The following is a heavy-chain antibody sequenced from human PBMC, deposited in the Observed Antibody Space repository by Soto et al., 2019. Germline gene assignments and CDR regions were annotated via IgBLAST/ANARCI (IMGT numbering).Heavy chain of an antibody. V-gene: IGHV1-18*01. CDR3: ARGPKLDYFNYSDY. J-gene: IGHJ4*02. CDR1: GYTFSSSG. D-gene: IGHD4-17*01. Sequence: QVQLVQSGAEVKKPGDSVNVSCMASGYTFSSSGFTWVRQAPGQGLEWMAWISAYSGDTRYAQNLQGRVPLTTDTSVSTDYMELRSLRSDDTAVYYCARGPKLDYFNYSDYWGQGNQVTDSS. CDR2: ISAYSGDT.